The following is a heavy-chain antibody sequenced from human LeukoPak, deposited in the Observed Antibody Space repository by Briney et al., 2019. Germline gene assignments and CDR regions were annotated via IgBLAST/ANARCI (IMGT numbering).Heavy chain of an antibody. V-gene: IGHV1-69*05. CDR2: IIPIFGTA. CDR3: ARGWPSGVGWGYYYYMDV. Sequence: SVKVSCKASGGTFSSYAISWVRQAPGQGLEWMGGIIPIFGTANYAQKFQGRVTITTDESTSTAYMELSSLRSEDTAVYYCARGWPSGVGWGYYYYMDVWGKGDTVTVSS. D-gene: IGHD1-26*01. J-gene: IGHJ6*03. CDR1: GGTFSSYA.